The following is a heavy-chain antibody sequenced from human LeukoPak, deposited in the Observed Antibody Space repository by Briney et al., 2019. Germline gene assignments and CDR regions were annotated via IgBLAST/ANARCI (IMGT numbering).Heavy chain of an antibody. J-gene: IGHJ4*02. V-gene: IGHV3-48*03. D-gene: IGHD5-12*01. CDR2: ISSSGSTM. Sequence: PGGPLRLSCAASGFSFSSYEMNWVRQAPGKGLEWVSYISSSGSTMYYADSLKGRFAISRDNAKNSLYLQMNSLRAEDTAVYYCAREVVGVASRWLDYWGQGTLVTVSS. CDR3: AREVVGVASRWLDY. CDR1: GFSFSSYE.